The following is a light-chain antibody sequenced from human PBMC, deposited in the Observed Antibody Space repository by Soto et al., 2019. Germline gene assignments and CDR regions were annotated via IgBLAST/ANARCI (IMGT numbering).Light chain of an antibody. Sequence: ELVLTQSPGTLSLSPGERATLSCRASQSVSSSYLAWYQQKPGQAPRLLIYGASSRATGIPDRFSGSGSGTDFTLTISRLEPEDFAVYYCQQYGSSPPGTFGGGTKVEIK. V-gene: IGKV3-20*01. CDR3: QQYGSSPPGT. CDR1: QSVSSSY. CDR2: GAS. J-gene: IGKJ4*01.